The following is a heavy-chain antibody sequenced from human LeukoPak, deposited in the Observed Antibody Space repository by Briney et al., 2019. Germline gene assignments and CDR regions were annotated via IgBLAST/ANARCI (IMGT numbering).Heavy chain of an antibody. CDR2: ISAYNGNT. D-gene: IGHD6-13*01. Sequence: GASVKVSCKASGYTFTSYGISWVRQAPGQGLEWMGWISAYNGNTNYAQKLQGRVTMTTDTSTSTAYMELRSLRSDDTAVYYCARDSSRAAAAGIFDYWGQGTLVTVSS. CDR1: GYTFTSYG. CDR3: ARDSSRAAAAGIFDY. J-gene: IGHJ4*02. V-gene: IGHV1-18*01.